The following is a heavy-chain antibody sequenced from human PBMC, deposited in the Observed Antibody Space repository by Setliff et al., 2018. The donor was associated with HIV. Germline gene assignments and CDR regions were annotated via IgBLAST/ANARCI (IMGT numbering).Heavy chain of an antibody. CDR1: GGILSNYA. J-gene: IGHJ3*01. CDR2: IIPLFGRA. CDR3: ARETAPAHYYGSGSYRLHAFDV. Sequence: ASVKVSCKDSGGILSNYATIWVRQDPGQRLEWLGGIIPLFGRASYAQKFQGRVTITADESTNPAYMELSSLRSGDTAVSYCARETAPAHYYGSGSYRLHAFDVWGQGTMGTVAS. D-gene: IGHD3-10*01. V-gene: IGHV1-69*13.